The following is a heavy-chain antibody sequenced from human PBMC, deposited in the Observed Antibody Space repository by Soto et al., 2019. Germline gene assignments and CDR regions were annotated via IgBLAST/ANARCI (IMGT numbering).Heavy chain of an antibody. Sequence: SVKVSCKASGVTFSSYAISWVRQAPGQGLEWMGGIIPIFGTANYAQKFQGRVTITADESTSTAYMELSSLRSEDTAVYYCATKKGGYPSYYYYGMDVWGQGTTVTVSS. CDR2: IIPIFGTA. CDR3: ATKKGGYPSYYYYGMDV. J-gene: IGHJ6*02. V-gene: IGHV1-69*13. D-gene: IGHD3-16*02. CDR1: GVTFSSYA.